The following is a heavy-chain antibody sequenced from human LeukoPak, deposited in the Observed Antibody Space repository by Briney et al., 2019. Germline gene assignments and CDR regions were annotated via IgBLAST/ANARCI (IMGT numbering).Heavy chain of an antibody. V-gene: IGHV3-21*01. D-gene: IGHD5-12*01. CDR1: GFTFSSYS. CDR3: ARDSRGMWLRLIRYYYYYYMDV. Sequence: GGSLGLSCAASGFTFSSYSMNWVRQAPGKGLEGVSSISSSSSYIYYADSVKGRFTISRDNAKNSLYLQMNSLRAEDTAVYYCARDSRGMWLRLIRYYYYYYMDVWGKGTTVTVSS. CDR2: ISSSSSYI. J-gene: IGHJ6*03.